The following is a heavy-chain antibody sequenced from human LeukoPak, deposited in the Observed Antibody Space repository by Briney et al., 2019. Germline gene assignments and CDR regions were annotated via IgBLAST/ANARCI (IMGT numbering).Heavy chain of an antibody. Sequence: WVRQVPGKGLEWVSGINYQSARFDADSVKGRFTISRDNAKNLLYLLMDSLRPEDSALYYCVKDAGIAARPWYFDSWGQGTQVIVSS. CDR3: VKDAGIAARPWYFDS. V-gene: IGHV3-9*01. CDR2: INYQSARF. J-gene: IGHJ4*02. D-gene: IGHD6-6*01.